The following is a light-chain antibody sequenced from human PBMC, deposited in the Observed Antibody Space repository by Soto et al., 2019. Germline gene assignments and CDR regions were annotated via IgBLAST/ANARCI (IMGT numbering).Light chain of an antibody. CDR2: AAS. V-gene: IGKV1-27*01. Sequence: DIQMTQSPTSLSASVGDRVTITCRASQDIRNFVAWYQQKPGKAPKLLIYAASTCQAGVPSRFSGSGSRTDITLTINILQPDDVATYSCQKYSSVPIFGPGTKVEIK. CDR1: QDIRNF. CDR3: QKYSSVPI. J-gene: IGKJ3*01.